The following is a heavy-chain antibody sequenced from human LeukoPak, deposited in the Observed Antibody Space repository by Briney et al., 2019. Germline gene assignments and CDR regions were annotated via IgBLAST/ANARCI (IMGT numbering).Heavy chain of an antibody. J-gene: IGHJ4*02. Sequence: GGSLRLSCAASGFTFSSYSMNWVRQAPGKGLEWVSYISSSSSTIYYADPVKGRFTISRDNAKNSLYLQMNSLRAEDTALYYCARDHVSARPFNFDYWGQGALVTVSS. V-gene: IGHV3-48*01. CDR2: ISSSSSTI. D-gene: IGHD6-6*01. CDR3: ARDHVSARPFNFDY. CDR1: GFTFSSYS.